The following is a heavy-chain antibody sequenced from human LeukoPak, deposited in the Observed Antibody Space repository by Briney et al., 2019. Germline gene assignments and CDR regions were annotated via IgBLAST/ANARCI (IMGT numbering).Heavy chain of an antibody. Sequence: ASVKASRLPSVWWFTTYGIRWLRQAPRQGVEWMGWVCRYHDDKDFEQQSQGRVTMNTNPSTSTAYMELRSLTSDDPAGCYCSRAWELDCWGQGTLVTVSS. CDR1: VWWFTTYG. J-gene: IGHJ4*02. CDR2: VCRYHDDK. CDR3: SRAWELDC. V-gene: IGHV1-18*01. D-gene: IGHD1-7*01.